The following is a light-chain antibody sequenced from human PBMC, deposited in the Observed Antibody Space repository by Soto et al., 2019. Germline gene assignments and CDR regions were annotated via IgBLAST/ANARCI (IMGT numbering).Light chain of an antibody. CDR2: AAS. CDR3: QQSYSTPPWT. CDR1: QSISSY. Sequence: DIQMTQSPSSLSASVGDRVTITCRASQSISSYLNWYQQKPGKAPKLLIYAASSLQSGVPSRFSGSRSETDFTLTISSLQPEDFATYYCQQSYSTPPWTFGQGTKVEIK. V-gene: IGKV1-39*01. J-gene: IGKJ1*01.